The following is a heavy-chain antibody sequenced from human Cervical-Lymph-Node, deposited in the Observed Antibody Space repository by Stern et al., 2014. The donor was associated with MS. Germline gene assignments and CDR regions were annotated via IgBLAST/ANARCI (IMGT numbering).Heavy chain of an antibody. CDR2: TYTTGST. D-gene: IGHD6-13*01. CDR1: GGSFSSGSNY. J-gene: IGHJ4*02. CDR3: ARVHWQQLALDY. Sequence: QMQLQESGPGVVKPSQTLSLTCTVSGGSFSSGSNYWSWVRQPAGKGLEWMGRTYTTGSTNYSPSCKSRVTISIAPSTNELSLRLVCVPAADTAVYYCARVHWQQLALDYWGQGTLVTVSS. V-gene: IGHV4-61*02.